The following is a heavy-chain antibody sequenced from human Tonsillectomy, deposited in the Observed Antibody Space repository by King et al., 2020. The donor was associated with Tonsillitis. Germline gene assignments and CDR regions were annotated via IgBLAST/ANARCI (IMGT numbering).Heavy chain of an antibody. Sequence: VQLVQSGAEVKKPGESLKISCKVSGYNFTTYWIGWVRQMPGKGLEWMGIIYPDDSDTRYSPSFQGQVTISADKSISTAYLQWSSLKASDTAMYFCARHTSGVPSPFDFWGQGTLVTVSS. J-gene: IGHJ4*02. CDR2: IYPDDSDT. V-gene: IGHV5-51*01. CDR3: ARHTSGVPSPFDF. CDR1: GYNFTTYW. D-gene: IGHD3-10*01.